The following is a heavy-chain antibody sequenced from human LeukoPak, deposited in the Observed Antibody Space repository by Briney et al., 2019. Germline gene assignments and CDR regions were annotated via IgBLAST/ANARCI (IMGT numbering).Heavy chain of an antibody. D-gene: IGHD3-9*01. CDR3: ARAHTGRDFRDFEWFC. Sequence: GGSLRLSCAASGFPFSTYWMSWVRQAPGKGLEWVANIRQDGREKYYVDSVKGRFTISRDNAKNSLNLQMNTLRAEDTAVYYCARAHTGRDFRDFEWFCRVQGTLVTVSS. J-gene: IGHJ4*02. CDR1: GFPFSTYW. V-gene: IGHV3-7*04. CDR2: IRQDGREK.